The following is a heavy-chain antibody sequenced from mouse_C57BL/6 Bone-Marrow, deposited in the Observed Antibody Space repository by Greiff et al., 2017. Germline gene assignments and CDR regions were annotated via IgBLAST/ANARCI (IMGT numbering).Heavy chain of an antibody. V-gene: IGHV1-81*01. CDR2: IYPRSGNT. J-gene: IGHJ3*01. Sequence: VQLQQSGAELARPGASVKLSCKASGYTFTSYGLSWVKQRTGQGLEWIGEIYPRSGNTYYNEKFKGKATLTADKSSSTAYMELRSLTSEDSAVYFCPLNYYGSGFAYWGQGTLVTVSA. CDR1: GYTFTSYG. CDR3: PLNYYGSGFAY. D-gene: IGHD1-1*01.